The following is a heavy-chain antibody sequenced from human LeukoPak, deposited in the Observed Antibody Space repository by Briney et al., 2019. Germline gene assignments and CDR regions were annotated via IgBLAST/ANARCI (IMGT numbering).Heavy chain of an antibody. V-gene: IGHV3-30*18. CDR2: ISYDGSNK. CDR3: AKDALRGAMVRGVINY. Sequence: TGRSLRLSCAASGFTFSSYGMHWVRQAPGKGLEWAAVISYDGSNKYYADSVKGRFTISRDNSKNTLYLQMNSLRAEDTAVYYCAKDALRGAMVRGVINYWGQGTLVTVSS. D-gene: IGHD3-10*01. CDR1: GFTFSSYG. J-gene: IGHJ4*02.